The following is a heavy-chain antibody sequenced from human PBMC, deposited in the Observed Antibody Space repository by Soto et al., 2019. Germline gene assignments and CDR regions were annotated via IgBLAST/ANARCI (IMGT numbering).Heavy chain of an antibody. V-gene: IGHV1-69*13. J-gene: IGHJ5*02. Sequence: SVKVSCKASGGTFSSYAISWVRQAPGQGLEWMGGIIPIFGTANYAQKFQGRVTITADESTSTAYMELSSLRSGDTAVYHCARRITMVRGVIIREYWFDPWGQGTLVTVSS. CDR2: IIPIFGTA. CDR1: GGTFSSYA. D-gene: IGHD3-10*01. CDR3: ARRITMVRGVIIREYWFDP.